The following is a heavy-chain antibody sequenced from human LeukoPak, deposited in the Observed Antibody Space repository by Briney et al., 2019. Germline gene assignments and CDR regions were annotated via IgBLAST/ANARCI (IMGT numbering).Heavy chain of an antibody. CDR3: ARVRIGVVVIDPYWYFDL. CDR2: IYYSGST. Sequence: SETLSLTCAVSGGSISSGGYSWSWIRQPPGKGLEWIGYIYYSGSTNYNPSLKSRVTISVDTSKNQFSLKLSSVTAADTAVYYCARVRIGVVVIDPYWYFDLWGRGTLVTVSS. D-gene: IGHD3-22*01. J-gene: IGHJ2*01. V-gene: IGHV4-61*08. CDR1: GGSISSGGYS.